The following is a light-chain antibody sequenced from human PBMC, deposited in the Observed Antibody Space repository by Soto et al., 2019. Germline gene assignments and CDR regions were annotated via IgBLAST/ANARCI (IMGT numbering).Light chain of an antibody. CDR3: TSYTTSSTLV. CDR2: VVT. J-gene: IGLJ2*01. Sequence: QSVLTQPASVSGSPGQSITISCTGTSSDIGGYNFVSWYRQHPGKAPKLLIYVVTNRPSGIPDRFSGSKSGNTASLTISGLQAEDEADYYCTSYTTSSTLVFGGGTKLTVL. V-gene: IGLV2-14*01. CDR1: SSDIGGYNF.